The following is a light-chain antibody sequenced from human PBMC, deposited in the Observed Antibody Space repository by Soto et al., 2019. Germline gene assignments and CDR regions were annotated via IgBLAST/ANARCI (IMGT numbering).Light chain of an antibody. CDR3: QQYGSSPRT. Sequence: DILSAQTPDTLSLSPGQSATLSCRASQSVRSSYLAWYQQSPGQTPRLLIYAASSRATGIADRFSGSGSGTDFSRTISRLEAEDFAVYYCQQYGSSPRTFGQGTKVDIK. J-gene: IGKJ1*01. V-gene: IGKV3-20*01. CDR2: AAS. CDR1: QSVRSSY.